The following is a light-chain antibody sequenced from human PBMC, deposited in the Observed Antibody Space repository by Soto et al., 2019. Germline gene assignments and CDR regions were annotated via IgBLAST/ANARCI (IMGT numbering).Light chain of an antibody. CDR2: WAS. Sequence: DIVMTQSPDSLAVSLGERATMNCKCSRSVLYKSNNKNHLAWYQQKPGQPPQSIIYWASTRESGVPERFSGSGSGTDFTLTISSLEAEDVAFYWCQQYFDVPFTFGGGTKVEI. J-gene: IGKJ4*01. CDR1: RSVLYKSNNKNH. CDR3: QQYFDVPFT. V-gene: IGKV4-1*01.